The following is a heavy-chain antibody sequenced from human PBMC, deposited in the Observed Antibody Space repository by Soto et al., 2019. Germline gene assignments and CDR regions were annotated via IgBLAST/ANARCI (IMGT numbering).Heavy chain of an antibody. D-gene: IGHD3-3*01. V-gene: IGHV4-39*01. CDR2: VYFSGST. J-gene: IGHJ4*02. CDR3: ARAPVRSLEWLSFFDY. CDR1: GGSISSSSYC. Sequence: PSETLSLTWTVSGGSISSSSYCWGWIRQPPGKGLEWFGNVYFSGSTFYNPSLKSRVSISVATSKNQFSLKLTSVTAADTAVYYCARAPVRSLEWLSFFDYWGQGSLVTVSS.